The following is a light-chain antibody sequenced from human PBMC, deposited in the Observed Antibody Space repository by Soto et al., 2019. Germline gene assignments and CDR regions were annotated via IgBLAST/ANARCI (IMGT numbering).Light chain of an antibody. J-gene: IGLJ1*01. CDR1: SSDVGGYNY. V-gene: IGLV2-8*01. Sequence: QSALTQPPSASGSPGQSVTISCTGISSDVGGYNYVSWYQQHPGKAPKVMIYEVNKRPSGVPDRFSGSKSGNTASLTVSGLQAEDVADYYCSSYAGSNNFVFGTGTKVTVL. CDR2: EVN. CDR3: SSYAGSNNFV.